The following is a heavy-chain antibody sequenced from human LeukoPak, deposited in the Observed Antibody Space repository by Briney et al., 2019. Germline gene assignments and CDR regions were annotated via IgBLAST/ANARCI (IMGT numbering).Heavy chain of an antibody. D-gene: IGHD3-16*01. J-gene: IGHJ6*03. Sequence: GASVKVSCKASGGTFTSYAISWVRQAPGQGLEWMGGIIPIFGTANYAQKFQGRVTITADESTSTAYMELSSLRSEDTAVYYCAREEGGNYYYMDVWGKGTTVTVSS. CDR1: GGTFTSYA. V-gene: IGHV1-69*13. CDR3: AREEGGNYYYMDV. CDR2: IIPIFGTA.